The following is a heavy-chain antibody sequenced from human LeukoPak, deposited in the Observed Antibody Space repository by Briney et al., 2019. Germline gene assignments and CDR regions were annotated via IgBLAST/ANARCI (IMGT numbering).Heavy chain of an antibody. J-gene: IGHJ4*02. CDR3: AKDLSVWRQWPSRSFDY. D-gene: IGHD6-19*01. V-gene: IGHV3-23*01. CDR1: GFAFSSYA. CDR2: ISGSGGST. Sequence: TGGSLRLSCAASGFAFSSYAMSWVRQAPGKGLEWVSAISGSGGSTYYADSVKGRFTISRDNSNNTLYLQMNSLRAEDTAVYYCAKDLSVWRQWPSRSFDYWGQGTLVTVSS.